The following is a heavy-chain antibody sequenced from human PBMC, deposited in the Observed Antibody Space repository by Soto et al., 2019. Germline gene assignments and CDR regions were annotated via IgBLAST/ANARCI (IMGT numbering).Heavy chain of an antibody. V-gene: IGHV3-9*01. D-gene: IGHD4-17*01. CDR1: GFTFDDYA. CDR3: AKGASTTVFAFNDY. CDR2: ISWNSGNL. Sequence: EVQLVESGGGLVQPSRSLRLSCAASGFTFDDYAMHWVRQGPGKGLEWVSSISWNSGNLGYADSVKGRFTISRDNAKNCLYLQMNSLRGQDTALYYCAKGASTTVFAFNDYWGQGTLVTVSS. J-gene: IGHJ4*02.